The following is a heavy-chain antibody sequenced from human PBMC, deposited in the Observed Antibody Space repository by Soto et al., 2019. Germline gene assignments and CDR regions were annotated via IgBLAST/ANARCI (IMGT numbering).Heavy chain of an antibody. CDR2: IIPIFGSR. J-gene: IGHJ4*02. CDR3: AREGRIVGATTHFDY. CDR1: GGTFSTQA. V-gene: IGHV1-69*01. D-gene: IGHD1-26*01. Sequence: QVQLVQSGPEVKKPGTSVKVSCKASGGTFSTQAINWVRQAPGQGLEWMGGIIPIFGSRNYAHKFRGRLTIPADDSTTTAYMELSSLRSEDTAVYYCAREGRIVGATTHFDYWGQGTLVTVSS.